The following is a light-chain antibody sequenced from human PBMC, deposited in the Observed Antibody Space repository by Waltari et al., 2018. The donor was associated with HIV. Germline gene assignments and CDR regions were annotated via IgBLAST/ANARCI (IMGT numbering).Light chain of an antibody. J-gene: IGLJ2*01. CDR2: NDT. V-gene: IGLV3-25*03. CDR3: QSADSSGTYVV. Sequence: SYELTQPHSVSVSPGQTARRTCSGDALPKQYAYWYQPRTGQAPIVVISNDTDRPSGIPERFSGSSSGTTVTLTIGAVQAEDEADYYCQSADSSGTYVVFGGGTKLTVL. CDR1: ALPKQY.